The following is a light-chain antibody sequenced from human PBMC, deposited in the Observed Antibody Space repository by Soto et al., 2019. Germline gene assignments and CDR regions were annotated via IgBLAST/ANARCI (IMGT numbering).Light chain of an antibody. Sequence: EIVLTQSPGTLSLSPGERATLSCRASQSVSSSLAWYQQKPGQHPRLLIYDASDRATGIPDRFTGSGSGTDFTLTISRLEPEDFAVYYCQQHAGSPRTFGQGTKVEI. CDR1: QSVSSS. CDR3: QQHAGSPRT. J-gene: IGKJ1*01. CDR2: DAS. V-gene: IGKV3-20*01.